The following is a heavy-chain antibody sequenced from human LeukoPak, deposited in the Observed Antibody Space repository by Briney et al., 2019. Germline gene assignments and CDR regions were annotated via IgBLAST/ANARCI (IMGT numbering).Heavy chain of an antibody. CDR1: GYTFTGYY. CDR2: INPNSGGT. Sequence: ASVKVPCKASGYTFTGYYMHWVRQAPGQGLEWMGWINPNSGGTNYAQKFQGRVTMTRDTSISTAYMELSRLRSDDTAVYYCARGWDSSGLSVDYWGQGTLVTVSS. CDR3: ARGWDSSGLSVDY. J-gene: IGHJ4*02. V-gene: IGHV1-2*02. D-gene: IGHD3-22*01.